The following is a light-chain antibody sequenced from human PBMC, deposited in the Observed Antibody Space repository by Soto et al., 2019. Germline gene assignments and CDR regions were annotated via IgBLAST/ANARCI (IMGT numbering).Light chain of an antibody. J-gene: IGLJ1*01. V-gene: IGLV2-23*01. CDR3: CSYADSSTFYV. Sequence: QSALTQPASVSGSPGQSITISCTGTSSDVGSYNLVSWYQQHPGKAPKVMIYEGSKRPSGVSNRFSGSESGHTASLTISGLQAEDEADYYCCSYADSSTFYVFGTGTKLTVL. CDR1: SSDVGSYNL. CDR2: EGS.